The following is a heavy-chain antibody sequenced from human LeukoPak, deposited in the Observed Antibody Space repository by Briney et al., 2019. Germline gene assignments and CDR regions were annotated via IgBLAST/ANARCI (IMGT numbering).Heavy chain of an antibody. CDR2: ISSSSSYI. D-gene: IGHD1-26*01. J-gene: IGHJ5*02. V-gene: IGHV3-21*01. CDR3: ARDRSIVGAWFDP. CDR1: GFTFSSYS. Sequence: GGSLRLSCAASGFTFSSYSMNWVRQAPGKGLEWVSSISSSSSYIYYADSVKGRFTISRDSAKNSLYLQMNSLRAEDTAVYYCARDRSIVGAWFDPWGQGTLVTVSS.